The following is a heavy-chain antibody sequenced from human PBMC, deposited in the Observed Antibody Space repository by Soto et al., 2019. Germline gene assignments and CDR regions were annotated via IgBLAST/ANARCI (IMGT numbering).Heavy chain of an antibody. V-gene: IGHV1-18*01. D-gene: IGHD2-2*01. CDR1: GYTFTSYG. CDR2: ISAYNGNT. CDR3: ARDSRSYCSSTSCRNDAFDI. J-gene: IGHJ3*02. Sequence: ASVKVSCKASGYTFTSYGISWVRQAPGQGLEWMGWISAYNGNTNYAQKLQGRVTMTTDTSTSTAYMELRSLRSDDTAVYYCARDSRSYCSSTSCRNDAFDIWGQGTMVTVSS.